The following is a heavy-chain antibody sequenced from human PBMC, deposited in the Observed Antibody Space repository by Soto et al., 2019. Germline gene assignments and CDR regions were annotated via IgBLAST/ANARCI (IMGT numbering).Heavy chain of an antibody. J-gene: IGHJ4*02. V-gene: IGHV4-59*01. CDR3: ARDYGDYSFFFDY. Sequence: SETLSLTCTVSGGSITTYQWSWIRQPPGKGLEWIGGYSGFTNYNPSLERRATISVDHSKNQFFLTLRSVTAADTAVYYCARDYGDYSFFFDYWGQGALVTVS. CDR1: GGSITTYQ. D-gene: IGHD4-17*01. CDR2: YSGFT.